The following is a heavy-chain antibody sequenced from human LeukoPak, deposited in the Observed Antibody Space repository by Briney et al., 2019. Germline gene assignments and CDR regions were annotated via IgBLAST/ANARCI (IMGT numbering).Heavy chain of an antibody. V-gene: IGHV3-74*01. D-gene: IGHD2-2*01. Sequence: PGGSLRLSCATSGFTFTSYWMHWVRQVAGKGLVWLARVDHGGSGTNYADSVKGRFTISRDNSKNTLYLQMNSLRAEDTAVYYCARGEIVVVPAAYDYWGQGTLVTVSS. CDR3: ARGEIVVVPAAYDY. CDR2: VDHGGSGT. J-gene: IGHJ4*02. CDR1: GFTFTSYW.